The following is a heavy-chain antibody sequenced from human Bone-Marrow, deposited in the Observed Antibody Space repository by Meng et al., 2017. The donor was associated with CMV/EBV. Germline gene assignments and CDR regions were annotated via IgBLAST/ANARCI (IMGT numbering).Heavy chain of an antibody. J-gene: IGHJ6*02. D-gene: IGHD4-23*01. CDR2: MNPNSGNT. Sequence: ASVKVSCKASGYTFTGYDINWVRQATGQGLEWMGWMNPNSGNTGYAQKFQGRVTMTRNTSISTAYMELSSLRSEDTAVYYCARGAGGGNLSYYYYGMDVWGQGTTVTVSS. V-gene: IGHV1-8*01. CDR1: GYTFTGYD. CDR3: ARGAGGGNLSYYYYGMDV.